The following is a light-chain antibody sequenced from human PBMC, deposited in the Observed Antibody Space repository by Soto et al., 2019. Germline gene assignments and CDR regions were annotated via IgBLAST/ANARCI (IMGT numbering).Light chain of an antibody. J-gene: IGKJ5*01. CDR1: QSFSSRY. Sequence: DIVLTQSPGTLSLSPGETATLSCRASQSFSSRYLAWYQQKRGQAPRLVIHGASSRATGIPHRLSGSGSGTDFTLTISSLEPEDFAVYYCQQYGSSPFTCGQGTRLEIK. CDR3: QQYGSSPFT. V-gene: IGKV3-20*01. CDR2: GAS.